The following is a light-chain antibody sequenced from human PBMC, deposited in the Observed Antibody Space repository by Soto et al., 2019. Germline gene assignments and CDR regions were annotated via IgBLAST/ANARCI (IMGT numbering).Light chain of an antibody. Sequence: DIQITQCPSTVSASVGDRVTITCRASEFISKWLAWYQQKPGTAPKLLIYQASSLESGVPSRFSGSGSGTEFTLTISSLQPDDFATYYCQHYNSYLETFGQGTKVEIK. J-gene: IGKJ1*01. CDR2: QAS. CDR1: EFISKW. V-gene: IGKV1-5*03. CDR3: QHYNSYLET.